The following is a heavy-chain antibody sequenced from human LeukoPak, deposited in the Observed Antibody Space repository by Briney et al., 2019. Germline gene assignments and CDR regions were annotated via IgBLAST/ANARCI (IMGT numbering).Heavy chain of an antibody. V-gene: IGHV5-51*01. CDR1: GYSFTSYW. J-gene: IGHJ3*02. CDR3: ARGLPAAIQRRDGYNGGGAFDI. CDR2: IYPGDSDT. Sequence: GESLKISCKGSGYSFTSYWIGWVRQMPGKGLEWMGIIYPGDSDTRYSPSFQGQVTISADKSISTAYLQWSSLKASDTAMYYCARGLPAAIQRRDGYNGGGAFDIWGQGTMVIVSS. D-gene: IGHD5-24*01.